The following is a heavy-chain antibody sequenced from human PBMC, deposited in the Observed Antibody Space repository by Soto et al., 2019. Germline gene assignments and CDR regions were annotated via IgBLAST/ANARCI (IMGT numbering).Heavy chain of an antibody. CDR3: ARGPPGISQRVYYYYYGMDV. CDR2: MNPNSVNT. J-gene: IGHJ6*02. Sequence: QVQLVQSGAEVKKPGASVKVSCKASGYTFTSYDINWVRQATGKGLDWMGWMNPNSVNTVYAQQFQVRVTMTRNTSISTAYMELSSLRSEDTAVYYCARGPPGISQRVYYYYYGMDVWGQGTTVTVSS. D-gene: IGHD2-2*01. CDR1: GYTFTSYD. V-gene: IGHV1-8*01.